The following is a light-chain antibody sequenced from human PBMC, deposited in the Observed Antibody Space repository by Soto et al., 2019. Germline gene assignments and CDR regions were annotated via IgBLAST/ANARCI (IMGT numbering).Light chain of an antibody. Sequence: QAVVTQPASLSGSPGESITVSCTGTSNDIGPYNYVSWYQQHPGEAPKLLIYEVTNRPSGVSSRFSGSKSGYTASLTISGLQAEDEADYYCSSYSKTTTSLVFGGGTQLTVL. CDR1: SNDIGPYNY. CDR2: EVT. CDR3: SSYSKTTTSLV. J-gene: IGLJ3*02. V-gene: IGLV2-14*01.